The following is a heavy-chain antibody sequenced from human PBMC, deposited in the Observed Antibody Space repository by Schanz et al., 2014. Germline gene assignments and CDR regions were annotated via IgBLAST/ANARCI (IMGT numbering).Heavy chain of an antibody. D-gene: IGHD1-26*01. CDR1: GFTLSSYG. CDR3: ARDSEVTLSSRRHDAFDV. V-gene: IGHV3-33*01. J-gene: IGHJ3*01. CDR2: IWFAGTNK. Sequence: QVQLVESGGGVVQPGRSLRLSCSASGFTLSSYGMHWVRQAPGKGLEWLAVIWFAGTNKYNADSVKGSFTISRYTSKTTLFLFLKSLRPKVAAAYFCARDSEVTLSSRRHDAFDVWGQGTVVTVSS.